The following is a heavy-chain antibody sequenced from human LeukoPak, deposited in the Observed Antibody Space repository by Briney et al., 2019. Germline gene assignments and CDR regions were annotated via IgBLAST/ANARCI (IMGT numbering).Heavy chain of an antibody. CDR2: IYSSGSS. Sequence: SETLSLTCSVSGVSISGYYWSWIRQPPGKGLEWIGSIYSSGSSNYSPSLKSRVTMSIDTSESRFSLKLSSVSAADTAVYYCGRLWGGYYSYMDVWGKGTTVTVSS. CDR3: GRLWGGYYSYMDV. V-gene: IGHV4-4*09. CDR1: GVSISGYY. J-gene: IGHJ6*03. D-gene: IGHD3-16*01.